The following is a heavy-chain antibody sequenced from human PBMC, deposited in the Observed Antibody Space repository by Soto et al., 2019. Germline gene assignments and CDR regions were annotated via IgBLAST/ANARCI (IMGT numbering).Heavy chain of an antibody. J-gene: IGHJ4*02. CDR1: EFTFSSFA. CDR2: MWYDGSNK. Sequence: PGGSLRLSCAASEFTFSSFAMHWVSHAPGKGLEWVAIMWYDGSNKYYADSVKGRFTIARDNSKNTLCRQMNRLRVEDTAVYYCARGPSTEVDYWGQGTLVTVSS. V-gene: IGHV3-33*01. CDR3: ARGPSTEVDY.